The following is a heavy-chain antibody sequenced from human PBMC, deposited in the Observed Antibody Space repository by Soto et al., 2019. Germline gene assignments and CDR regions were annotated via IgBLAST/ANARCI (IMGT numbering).Heavy chain of an antibody. J-gene: IGHJ6*02. CDR2: INPNSGGT. D-gene: IGHD3-3*01. CDR3: ARGYYDFPSHYGMDV. CDR1: GYTFTGYY. Sequence: ASVKVSCNASGYTFTGYYMHWVRQAPGQGLEWMGWINPNSGGTNYAQKFQGWVTMTRDTSISTAYMELSRLRSDDTAVYYCARGYYDFPSHYGMDVWGQGTTVTVSS. V-gene: IGHV1-2*04.